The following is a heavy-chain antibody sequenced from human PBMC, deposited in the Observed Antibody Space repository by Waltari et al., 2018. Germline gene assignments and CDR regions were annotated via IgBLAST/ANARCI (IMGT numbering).Heavy chain of an antibody. CDR1: GFTFSSYG. D-gene: IGHD1-26*01. J-gene: IGHJ5*02. Sequence: QVQLVESGGGVVQPGGSLRLSCAASGFTFSSYGMHWVRQAQGKGLEWVAFILYDGSNKYYAAPVKGRFTISRDNSKNTLYLQMNSLRAEDTAVYYCAKDQQVVVSGSYVRWFDPWGQGTLVTVSS. V-gene: IGHV3-30*02. CDR3: AKDQQVVVSGSYVRWFDP. CDR2: ILYDGSNK.